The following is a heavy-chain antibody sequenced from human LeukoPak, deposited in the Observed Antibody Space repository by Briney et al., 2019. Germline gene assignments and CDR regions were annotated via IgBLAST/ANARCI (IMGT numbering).Heavy chain of an antibody. CDR1: GFTFNNYA. Sequence: GGLRLSCAASGFTFNNYAMNWVRQAPGKGLEWVSAISASAGGDTYYADSVKGRFTISRDNSKNTLYLQMNSLRAEDTAVYYCAKDFTAVAGTYWGQGTLVTVSS. CDR3: AKDFTAVAGTY. CDR2: ISASAGGDT. J-gene: IGHJ4*02. D-gene: IGHD6-19*01. V-gene: IGHV3-23*01.